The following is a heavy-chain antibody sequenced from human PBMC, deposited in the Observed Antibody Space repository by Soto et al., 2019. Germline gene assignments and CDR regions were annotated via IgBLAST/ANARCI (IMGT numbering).Heavy chain of an antibody. CDR1: VFTVSSNY. J-gene: IGHJ5*02. CDR3: ARIVTYNWNDPPLHWFDP. V-gene: IGHV3-53*04. CDR2: IYSGGST. D-gene: IGHD1-1*01. Sequence: EVQLVESGGGLVQPGGSLRLSCAASVFTVSSNYMSWVRQAPGKGLEWVSVIYSGGSTYYADSVKGRFTISRHNSKNTLYLQMNSLRAEDTAVYYCARIVTYNWNDPPLHWFDPWGQGTLVTVSS.